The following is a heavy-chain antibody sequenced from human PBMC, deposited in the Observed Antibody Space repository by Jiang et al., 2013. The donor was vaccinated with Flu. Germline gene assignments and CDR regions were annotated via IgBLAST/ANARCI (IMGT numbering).Heavy chain of an antibody. CDR3: VAASSVTMWAFDF. Sequence: QVQLQESGPGLVKPSETLSLTCSVSGASITSGDYFWNWVRQPPGKGLEWIGYIYYSEGAYYNPSLKSRISMSLDTSTSQFSLQLKSVSAADTAMYFCVAASSVTMWAFDFWGQGKMVAVYS. CDR2: IYYSEGA. D-gene: IGHD3-10*02. J-gene: IGHJ3*01. V-gene: IGHV4-30-4*01. CDR1: GASITSGDYF.